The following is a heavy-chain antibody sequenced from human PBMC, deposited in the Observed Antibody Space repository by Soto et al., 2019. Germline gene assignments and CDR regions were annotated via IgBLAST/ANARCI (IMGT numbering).Heavy chain of an antibody. D-gene: IGHD1-1*01. CDR1: GYTFTSYA. CDR3: ASGAGVTGYYYGMDV. J-gene: IGHJ6*02. Sequence: GASVKVSCKASGYTFTSYAMHWVRQAPGQRLEWMGWINAGNGNTKYSQKFQGRVTLTRDTSASTAYMELSSLRSEDTAVYYCASGAGVTGYYYGMDVWGQGTTVTVSS. CDR2: INAGNGNT. V-gene: IGHV1-3*01.